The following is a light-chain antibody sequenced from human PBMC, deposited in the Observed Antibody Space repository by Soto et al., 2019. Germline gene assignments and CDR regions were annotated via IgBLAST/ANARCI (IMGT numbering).Light chain of an antibody. V-gene: IGLV4-69*01. CDR1: SGHSSYA. CDR2: LNSDGSH. Sequence: QSVLTQSPSASASLGASVKLTCTLSSGHSSYAIAWHQQQPEKGPRYLMKLNSDGSHSKGDGIPDRFSGSSSGAERYLTISRLQSEDGADYYCQTLGTGVVFGGGTKLTVL. CDR3: QTLGTGVV. J-gene: IGLJ2*01.